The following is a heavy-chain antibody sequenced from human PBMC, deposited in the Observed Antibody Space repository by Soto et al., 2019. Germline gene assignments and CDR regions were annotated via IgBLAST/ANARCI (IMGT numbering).Heavy chain of an antibody. V-gene: IGHV4-39*02. D-gene: IGHD1-1*01. CDR1: GGSISSISHS. J-gene: IGHJ4*02. CDR3: ARIVTGTQYHFDF. Sequence: PSETLSLTCTVSGGSISSISHSWGWIRQSPGQGLEWIGNIFYNGITYYNPSLKSRVTISADTSKNHFSLKLRSVTVADTAVYSCARIVTGTQYHFDFWGQGYLVTVSS. CDR2: IFYNGIT.